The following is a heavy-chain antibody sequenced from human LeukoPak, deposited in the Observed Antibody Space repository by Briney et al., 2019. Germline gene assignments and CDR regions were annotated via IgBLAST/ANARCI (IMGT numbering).Heavy chain of an antibody. CDR1: GGTFSSYA. Sequence: SVKVSCKASGGTFSSYAISWVRQAPGQGLEWMGRIIPILGIANYAQKFQGRVTITADRSTSTAYMELSSLGSEDTAVYYCARDTAMALYAFAIWGQGTMVTVSS. V-gene: IGHV1-69*04. D-gene: IGHD5-18*01. CDR3: ARDTAMALYAFAI. CDR2: IIPILGIA. J-gene: IGHJ3*02.